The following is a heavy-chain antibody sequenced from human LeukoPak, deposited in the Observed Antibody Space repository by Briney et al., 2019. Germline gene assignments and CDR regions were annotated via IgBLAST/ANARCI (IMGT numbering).Heavy chain of an antibody. D-gene: IGHD2-2*01. CDR1: GFTFSSYS. Sequence: GGSLRLSCAASGFTFSSYSMNWVRQAPGKGLEWVSSISSSSSYIYYADSVKGRFTISRDNAKNSLYLQMNSLRAEDTAVYYCARAGGSSTSPYDALDIWGQGTMVTVSS. CDR3: ARAGGSSTSPYDALDI. CDR2: ISSSSSYI. V-gene: IGHV3-21*01. J-gene: IGHJ3*02.